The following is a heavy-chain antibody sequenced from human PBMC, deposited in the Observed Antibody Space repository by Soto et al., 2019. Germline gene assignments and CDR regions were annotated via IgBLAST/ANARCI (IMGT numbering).Heavy chain of an antibody. D-gene: IGHD2-2*01. Sequence: SQTLSLTCAISGDSVSSNSAAWNWIRQSPSRGLEWLGRTYYRSKWYNDYAVSVKSRITINPDTSKNQFSLQLNSVTPEDTAVYCSAQENAMTYYFEYWGQGTLVTVSS. J-gene: IGHJ4*02. CDR3: AQENAMTYYFEY. V-gene: IGHV6-1*01. CDR2: TYYRSKWYN. CDR1: GDSVSSNSAA.